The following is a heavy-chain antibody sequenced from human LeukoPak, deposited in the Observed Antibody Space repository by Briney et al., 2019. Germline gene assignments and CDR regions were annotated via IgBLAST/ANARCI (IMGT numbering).Heavy chain of an antibody. V-gene: IGHV3-48*03. CDR3: AAAYGSGEGYFDY. Sequence: GGSLRLSCAASGFTFSSCEMNWVRQAPGKGLEWVSYISSSGSTIYYADSVKGRFTISRDNAKNSLYLQMNSLGAEDTAVYYCAAAYGSGEGYFDYWGQGTLVTVSS. CDR1: GFTFSSCE. D-gene: IGHD3-10*01. J-gene: IGHJ4*02. CDR2: ISSSGSTI.